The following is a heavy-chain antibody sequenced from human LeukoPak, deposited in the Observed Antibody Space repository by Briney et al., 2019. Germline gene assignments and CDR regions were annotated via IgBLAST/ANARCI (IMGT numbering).Heavy chain of an antibody. CDR2: IDPSDSYT. Sequence: GESLKISCKGSGYTFTSYWISWVRQMPGKGLEWMGRIDPSDSYTNYSPSFQGHVTISADKSISTAYLQWSSLKASDTAMYYCARLGGYNYDSDYWGQGTLVTVSS. J-gene: IGHJ4*02. CDR3: ARLGGYNYDSDY. V-gene: IGHV5-10-1*01. CDR1: GYTFTSYW. D-gene: IGHD3-22*01.